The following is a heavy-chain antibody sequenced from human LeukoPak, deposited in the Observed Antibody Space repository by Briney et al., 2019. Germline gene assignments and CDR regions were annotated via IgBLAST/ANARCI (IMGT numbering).Heavy chain of an antibody. CDR3: ASLWSGSDYYYYYYMDV. CDR2: IIPIYGAA. CDR1: GGTFCTYA. Sequence: SGKVSCKAAGGTFCTYAFIWVRQPPGQGLEWMGRIIPIYGAAYYAQKCQGRVTITANKSTSTAYMELSSLRSEDTAVYYCASLWSGSDYYYYYYMDVWGKGTTVTVSS. V-gene: IGHV1-69*06. J-gene: IGHJ6*03. D-gene: IGHD3-3*01.